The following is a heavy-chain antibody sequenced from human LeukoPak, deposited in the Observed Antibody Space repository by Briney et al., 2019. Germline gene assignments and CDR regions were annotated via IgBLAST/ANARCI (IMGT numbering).Heavy chain of an antibody. Sequence: SETLSLTCTVSGGTISSSSYYWGWIRQPPGKGLEWIGSIYYSGSTYYNPSLKSRVTISVDTSKNQFSLKLSSVTAADTAVYYCARVNQQQLVQTFDYWGQGTLVTVSS. D-gene: IGHD6-13*01. CDR2: IYYSGST. J-gene: IGHJ4*02. CDR1: GGTISSSSYY. CDR3: ARVNQQQLVQTFDY. V-gene: IGHV4-39*01.